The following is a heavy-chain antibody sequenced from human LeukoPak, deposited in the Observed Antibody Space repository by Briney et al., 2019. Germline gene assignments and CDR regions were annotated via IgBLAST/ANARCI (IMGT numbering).Heavy chain of an antibody. D-gene: IGHD3-10*01. Sequence: GGSLRLSCAASGFTFNTYTMNWVRQAPGKGLEWVSFISSSSSHIYYADSVRGRFTISRDNAKNSLFLQMNSLRPEDTAVYYCARDGGAYGPDYWGQGTLVTVSS. J-gene: IGHJ4*02. CDR2: ISSSSSHI. CDR1: GFTFNTYT. CDR3: ARDGGAYGPDY. V-gene: IGHV3-21*01.